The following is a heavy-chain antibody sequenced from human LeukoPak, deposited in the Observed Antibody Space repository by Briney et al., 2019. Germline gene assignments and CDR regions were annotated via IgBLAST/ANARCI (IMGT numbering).Heavy chain of an antibody. CDR1: GYTFTSYA. Sequence: ASVKVSCMASGYTFTSYAMHWVRQAPGQRLEWMGWINAGNGNTKYSQKFQGRVTITRDTSASTAYMELSSLRSEDTAVYYCARDYYGGKPYNWFDPWGQGTLVTVSS. V-gene: IGHV1-3*01. CDR2: INAGNGNT. CDR3: ARDYYGGKPYNWFDP. J-gene: IGHJ5*02. D-gene: IGHD3-10*01.